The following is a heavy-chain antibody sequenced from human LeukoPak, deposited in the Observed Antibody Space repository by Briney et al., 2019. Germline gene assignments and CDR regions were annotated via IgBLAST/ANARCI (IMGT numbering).Heavy chain of an antibody. J-gene: IGHJ3*02. D-gene: IGHD3-3*01. V-gene: IGHV1-18*01. CDR3: AREYYDFWSGPDAFDI. CDR2: ISAYNGNT. CDR1: GYTFTSYG. Sequence: ASVKVSCKASGYTFTSYGISWVRQAPGQGLEWMGWISAYNGNTNYAQKLQGRVTMTTDTSTSTAYMELRSLSSDDTAVYYCAREYYDFWSGPDAFDIWGQGTMVTVSS.